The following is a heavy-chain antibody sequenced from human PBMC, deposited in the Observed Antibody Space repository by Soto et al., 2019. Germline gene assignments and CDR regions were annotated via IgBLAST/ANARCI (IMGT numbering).Heavy chain of an antibody. Sequence: ASVKVSCKASGYTFPSYDINWVRQATGQGLEWMGWMNPNSGNTGYAQKFQGRVTMTRNTSISTAYMELSSLRSEDTAVYYCARGPIARLPLIWFDPWGQGTLVTVSS. V-gene: IGHV1-8*01. CDR3: ARGPIARLPLIWFDP. CDR2: MNPNSGNT. J-gene: IGHJ5*02. CDR1: GYTFPSYD.